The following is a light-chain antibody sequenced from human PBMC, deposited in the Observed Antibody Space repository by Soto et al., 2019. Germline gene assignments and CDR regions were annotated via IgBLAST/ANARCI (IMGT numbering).Light chain of an antibody. V-gene: IGLV2-18*01. CDR1: SSDFGSYNR. CDR2: EVS. CDR3: SLYTSDSTYV. Sequence: QSALTQPPSVSGSPGQSVTISCTGTSSDFGSYNRVSWYQRPPGTGPKLMIYEVSNRPSGVPDRFSGSKSGNTASLTISGLQAEDEAEYYCSLYTSDSTYVFGTGTKLTVL. J-gene: IGLJ1*01.